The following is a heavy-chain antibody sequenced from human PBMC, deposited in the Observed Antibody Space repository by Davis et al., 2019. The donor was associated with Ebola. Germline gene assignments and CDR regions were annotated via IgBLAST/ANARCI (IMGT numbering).Heavy chain of an antibody. CDR2: ISSSSSYI. V-gene: IGHV3-21*01. CDR1: GFTVSSNY. J-gene: IGHJ6*02. CDR3: ARDGLINDFWSGYYYYYGMDV. Sequence: PGGSLRLSCAASGFTVSSNYMNWVRQAPGKGLEWVSSISSSSSYIYYADSVKGRFTISRDNAKNSLYLQMNSLRAEDTAVYYCARDGLINDFWSGYYYYYGMDVLGQGTTVTVSS. D-gene: IGHD3-3*01.